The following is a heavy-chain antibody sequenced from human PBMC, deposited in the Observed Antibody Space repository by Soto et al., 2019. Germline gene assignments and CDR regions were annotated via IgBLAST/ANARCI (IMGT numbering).Heavy chain of an antibody. D-gene: IGHD3-10*01. V-gene: IGHV3-23*01. CDR2: ISTSYGDK. CDR1: GCAFSGYA. CDR3: ASGSGNYQKYNWFDP. J-gene: IGHJ5*02. Sequence: GGSLRLSCAASGCAFSGYAMTWVRHAPAHGLEWVSTISTSYGDKYYADSVQGRFTISRHNPRNRLYLHMSRLRAEATAVYYCASGSGNYQKYNWFDPWAQGTLVTVSS.